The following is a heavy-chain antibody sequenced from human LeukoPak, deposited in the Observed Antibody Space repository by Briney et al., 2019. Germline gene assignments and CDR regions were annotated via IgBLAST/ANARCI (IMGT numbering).Heavy chain of an antibody. Sequence: ASVKVSCKASGYTFTSYGISWVRQAPGRGLEWMGWISAYNGNTNYAQKLQGRVTMTTDTSTSTAYMELRSLRSDDTAVYYCARDSRSSSGFRYYYYGMDVWGQGTTVTVSS. CDR1: GYTFTSYG. V-gene: IGHV1-18*01. CDR2: ISAYNGNT. D-gene: IGHD6-25*01. CDR3: ARDSRSSSGFRYYYYGMDV. J-gene: IGHJ6*02.